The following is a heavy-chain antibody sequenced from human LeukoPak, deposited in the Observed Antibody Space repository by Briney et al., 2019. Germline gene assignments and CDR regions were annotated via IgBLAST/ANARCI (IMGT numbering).Heavy chain of an antibody. CDR3: ARDVDHYDSTGKGLVDI. CDR1: GYTFSGYY. D-gene: IGHD4-11*01. CDR2: INPNRGGT. J-gene: IGHJ3*02. V-gene: IGHV1-2*02. Sequence: GASVKVSCKASGYTFSGYYIHWVRQAPGQGLEWMGWINPNRGGTNYAEKFQGRVTMTRDTSISTAYMELSRLRSDDTAMYYCARDVDHYDSTGKGLVDIRGQGTMVTVSS.